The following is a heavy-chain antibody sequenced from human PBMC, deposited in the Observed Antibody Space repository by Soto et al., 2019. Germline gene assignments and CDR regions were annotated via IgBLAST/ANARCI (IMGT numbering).Heavy chain of an antibody. D-gene: IGHD2-8*02. V-gene: IGHV4-34*01. CDR1: GPSFGPYY. CDR2: SNHRGDT. CDR3: VGIASLGTVLY. J-gene: IGHJ4*02. Sequence: SETLSLTCVVNGPSFGPYYWGWIRQPQPPGKGLEWIGESNHRGDTNYNPSLKSRVTISIDTPKNQFSLSLNSVTAADTAVYFCVGIASLGTVLYWGQGTLVTVSS.